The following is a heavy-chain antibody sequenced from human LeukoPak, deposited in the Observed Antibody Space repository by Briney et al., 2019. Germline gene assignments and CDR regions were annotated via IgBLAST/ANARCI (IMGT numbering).Heavy chain of an antibody. D-gene: IGHD2-15*01. CDR3: TRLIEDCSGGSCYGPDY. CDR1: GFTFSGSA. V-gene: IGHV3-73*01. Sequence: PGGSPRLSCAASGFTFSGSATHWVRQASGKGLEWVGRIRSKANSYATAYAASAKGRFTISRDDSKNTAYLQTNSLKTEDTAVYYCTRLIEDCSGGSCYGPDYWGQGTLVTVSS. J-gene: IGHJ4*02. CDR2: IRSKANSYAT.